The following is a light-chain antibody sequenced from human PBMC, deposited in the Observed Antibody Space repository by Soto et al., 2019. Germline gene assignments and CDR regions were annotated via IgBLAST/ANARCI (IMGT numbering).Light chain of an antibody. CDR1: SSNIGAGYD. CDR2: GNS. Sequence: QAVLTQPPSVSGAPGQRVTISCTGSSSNIGAGYDVHWYQQLPGTAPKLLIYGNSNRPSGVPDRFYGSKSGTSASLAITGLQAEDEADYYCQSYDSSLSGLVFGTGTNLTVL. V-gene: IGLV1-40*01. CDR3: QSYDSSLSGLV. J-gene: IGLJ1*01.